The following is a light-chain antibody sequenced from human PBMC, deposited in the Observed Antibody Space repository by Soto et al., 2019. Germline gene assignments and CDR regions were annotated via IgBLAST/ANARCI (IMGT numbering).Light chain of an antibody. V-gene: IGKV3-15*01. J-gene: IGKJ4*01. CDR3: QQYNNWPLT. Sequence: ETVMTQSPATLSLSPGERATLSCRASQSVSSKLVWYQQKPGQAPRFLIYRAFTRATGIPARFSGSGFGTDFTLTISSLQSEDFAVYYCQQYNNWPLTFGGGTKVDI. CDR2: RAF. CDR1: QSVSSK.